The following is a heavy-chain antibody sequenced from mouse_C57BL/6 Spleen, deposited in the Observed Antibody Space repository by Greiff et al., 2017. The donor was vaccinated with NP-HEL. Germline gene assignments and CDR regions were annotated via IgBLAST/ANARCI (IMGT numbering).Heavy chain of an antibody. V-gene: IGHV1-47*01. CDR1: GYTFTTYP. CDR3: AIYYDSTEGGFDY. D-gene: IGHD2-4*01. CDR2: FHPYNDDT. Sequence: QVHVKQSGAELVKPGASVKMSCKASGYTFTTYPIEWMKQNHGKSLEWIGNFHPYNDDTKYNEKFKGKATLTVEKSSSTVYLELSRLTSDDSAVYYCAIYYDSTEGGFDYWGQGTTLTVSS. J-gene: IGHJ2*01.